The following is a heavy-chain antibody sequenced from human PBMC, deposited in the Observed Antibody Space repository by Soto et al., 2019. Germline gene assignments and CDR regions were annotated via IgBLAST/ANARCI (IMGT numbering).Heavy chain of an antibody. V-gene: IGHV3-7*05. CDR2: IKQDGSEK. Sequence: GGSLRLSCAASGFTFSSYWMSWVRQAPGKGLEWVANIKQDGSEKYYVDSVKGRFTISRDNAKNSLYLQMNSLRAEDTAVYYCARDFSWIQLWANWFDPWGQGTLVTVSS. D-gene: IGHD5-18*01. CDR3: ARDFSWIQLWANWFDP. CDR1: GFTFSSYW. J-gene: IGHJ5*02.